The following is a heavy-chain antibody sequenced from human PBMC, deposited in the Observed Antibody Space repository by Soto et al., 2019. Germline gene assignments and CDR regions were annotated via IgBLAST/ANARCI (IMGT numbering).Heavy chain of an antibody. J-gene: IGHJ6*02. CDR3: ARAPGDGAYYGMDV. D-gene: IGHD3-10*01. V-gene: IGHV1-69*05. CDR1: GGTFSSYA. Sequence: SVKVSCKASGGTFSSYAISWVRQAPGQGLEWMGGIIPIFGTANYAQKFQGRVTMTRDTSTSTVNMELSSLRSEDTAVYYCARAPGDGAYYGMDVWGQGTTVTVSS. CDR2: IIPIFGTA.